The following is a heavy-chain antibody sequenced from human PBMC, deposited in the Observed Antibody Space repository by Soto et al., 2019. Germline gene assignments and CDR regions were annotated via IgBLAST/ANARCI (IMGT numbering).Heavy chain of an antibody. CDR3: SKGVGLGYDSSGTTGY. V-gene: IGHV3-23*01. CDR2: ISGSGGST. Sequence: VGSLRLSCAASGFTFSSYAMSWVRQAPGKGLEWVSAISGSGGSTYYADSVKGRFTISRDNSKNTLYLQMNSLRAEDTAVYYCSKGVGLGYDSSGTTGYWGQGTLVTVSS. CDR1: GFTFSSYA. D-gene: IGHD3-22*01. J-gene: IGHJ4*02.